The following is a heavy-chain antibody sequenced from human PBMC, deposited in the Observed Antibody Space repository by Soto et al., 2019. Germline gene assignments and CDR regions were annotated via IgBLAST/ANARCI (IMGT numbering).Heavy chain of an antibody. CDR2: IKQGGNEK. CDR1: GFSFSTYL. V-gene: IGHV3-7*01. Sequence: PGGSLRPSCAASGFSFSTYLMSWVRQAPGKGLEWVANIKQGGNEKFYVDSVKGRFTISRDNDKKSLYLQMDSLRVEDTAVYYCVGALTYEVPYYYYGMDVRGQGTTVTVSS. D-gene: IGHD3-16*01. J-gene: IGHJ6*02. CDR3: VGALTYEVPYYYYGMDV.